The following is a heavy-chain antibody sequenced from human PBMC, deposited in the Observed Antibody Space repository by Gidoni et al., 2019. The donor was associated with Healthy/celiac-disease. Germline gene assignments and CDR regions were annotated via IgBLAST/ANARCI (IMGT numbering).Heavy chain of an antibody. J-gene: IGHJ4*02. Sequence: GFTFSSYAMHWVRQAPGKGLEYVSAISSNGGSTYYANSVKGRFTISRDNSKNTLYLQMGSLRAEDMAVYYCARARRVVAANDYWGQGTLVTVSS. V-gene: IGHV3-64*01. D-gene: IGHD2-15*01. CDR3: ARARRVVAANDY. CDR1: GFTFSSYA. CDR2: ISSNGGST.